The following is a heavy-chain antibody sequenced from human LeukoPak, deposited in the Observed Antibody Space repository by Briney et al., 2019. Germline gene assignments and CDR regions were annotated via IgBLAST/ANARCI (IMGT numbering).Heavy chain of an antibody. CDR2: ISGSADYT. D-gene: IGHD2-8*02. V-gene: IGHV3-23*01. CDR1: EFTFSKYA. J-gene: IGHJ5*02. CDR3: ARGTGINHYHWFGP. Sequence: GGSLRLSCAASEFTFSKYAMNWVRQAPGKGLEWVSGISGSADYTYYADSVKGRFTISRDNSKNTLFLQMHSLRAEDTALYYCARGTGINHYHWFGPWGQGTLVTVSS.